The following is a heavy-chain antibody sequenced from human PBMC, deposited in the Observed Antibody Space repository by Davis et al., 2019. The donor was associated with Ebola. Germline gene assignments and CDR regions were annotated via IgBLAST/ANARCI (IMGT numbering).Heavy chain of an antibody. J-gene: IGHJ4*02. CDR3: ARPMLSHIVVVTAILY. CDR1: GFTFSSYA. D-gene: IGHD2-21*02. Sequence: PGGSLRLSCAASGFTFSSYAMSWVRQAPGKGLEWVSAISGSGGSTYYADSVKGRFTISRDNSKNTLYLQMNSLRDEDTAVYYCARPMLSHIVVVTAILYWGQGTLVTVSS. V-gene: IGHV3-23*01. CDR2: ISGSGGST.